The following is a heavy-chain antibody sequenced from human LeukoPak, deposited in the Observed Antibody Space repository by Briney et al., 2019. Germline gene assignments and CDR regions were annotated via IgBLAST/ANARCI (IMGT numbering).Heavy chain of an antibody. J-gene: IGHJ5*02. V-gene: IGHV4-61*02. CDR2: ISSSGST. D-gene: IGHD3-22*01. CDR1: GDSISSGDYY. CDR3: AREKIGYYDGSGRGWFDP. Sequence: PSQTLSLTCTVSGDSISSGDYYWSWIRQPAGKGLEWIGRISSSGSTNYNPSLKSRVTISVDTSKKQFSLKLSSVTAADTAVYYCAREKIGYYDGSGRGWFDPWGQGTLVTVSS.